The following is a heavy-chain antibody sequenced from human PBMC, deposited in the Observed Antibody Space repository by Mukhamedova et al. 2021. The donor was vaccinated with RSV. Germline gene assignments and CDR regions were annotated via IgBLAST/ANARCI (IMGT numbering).Heavy chain of an antibody. Sequence: VRQAPGKGLEWISVVGDSGATTYYADSVKGRFTISRDNSKKILYLQMNSLRAEDTAVYFCSRTRSVTPLWYFDIWGRGTLVTVSS. CDR2: VGDSGATT. V-gene: IGHV3-23*01. J-gene: IGHJ2*01. D-gene: IGHD3/OR15-3a*01. CDR3: SRTRSVTPLWYFDI.